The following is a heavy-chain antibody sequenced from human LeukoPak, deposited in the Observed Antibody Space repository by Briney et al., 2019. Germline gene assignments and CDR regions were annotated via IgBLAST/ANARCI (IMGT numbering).Heavy chain of an antibody. J-gene: IGHJ4*02. D-gene: IGHD3-22*01. CDR3: ARGASSNYYDSNGYGY. CDR1: RFTFTTYW. CDR2: IKQDGSER. Sequence: GGSLRLSCAASRFTFTTYWMSWVRQAPGKGLEWVANIKQDGSERYYVDSVKGRFTISRDNAKNSLYLQMNSLRAEDTAVYYCARGASSNYYDSNGYGYWGQGTLVTVSS. V-gene: IGHV3-7*01.